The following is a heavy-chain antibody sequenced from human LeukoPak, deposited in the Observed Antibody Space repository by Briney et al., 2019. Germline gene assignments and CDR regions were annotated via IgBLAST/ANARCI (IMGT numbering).Heavy chain of an antibody. V-gene: IGHV4-59*08. D-gene: IGHD4-17*01. CDR2: IYNSGST. CDR1: GGSISNYY. Sequence: TSETLSLTCTVSGGSISNYYWSWIRQSPGKGLEWIAYIYNSGSTNYNPSLKSRVTISVDTSKNQFSLKLSSVTAADTAVYYRARREVTTSWYFDLWGRGTLVTVSS. J-gene: IGHJ2*01. CDR3: ARREVTTSWYFDL.